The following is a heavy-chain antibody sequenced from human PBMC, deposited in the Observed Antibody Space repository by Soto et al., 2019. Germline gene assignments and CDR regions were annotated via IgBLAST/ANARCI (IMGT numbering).Heavy chain of an antibody. V-gene: IGHV3-33*01. CDR1: GFTFSTYA. D-gene: IGHD6-19*01. Sequence: QVQLVESGGGVVQPGRPLTISCEAYGFTFSTYAMHWVRQAPGKGLELVAVIWYDGTNKYYGDSVKGRFTISRDNFKNPLYLQMNSLRAEDTAVYYCARGAPYSSGWYFDYWGQGVLVTVSS. CDR2: IWYDGTNK. CDR3: ARGAPYSSGWYFDY. J-gene: IGHJ4*02.